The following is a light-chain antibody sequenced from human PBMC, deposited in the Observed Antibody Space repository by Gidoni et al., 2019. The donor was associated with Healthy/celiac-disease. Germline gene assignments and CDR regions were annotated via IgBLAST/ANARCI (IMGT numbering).Light chain of an antibody. Sequence: DIQMTQSPSSLSASVGDRVTITCQASQDISNYLNWYQQKLGKAPKLLIYDASNLETGVPSRFSGSGSGTDFTFTISSLQPEDIATYYCQQYDNLLGTFGQGTKLEIK. CDR2: DAS. CDR1: QDISNY. CDR3: QQYDNLLGT. V-gene: IGKV1-33*01. J-gene: IGKJ2*02.